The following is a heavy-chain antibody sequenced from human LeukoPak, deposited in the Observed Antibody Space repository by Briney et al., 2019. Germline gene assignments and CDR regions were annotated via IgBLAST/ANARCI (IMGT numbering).Heavy chain of an antibody. Sequence: GGSLRLSCAASGFTFSSYWMSWVRQAPGKGLEWVANIKQDGSEKYYVDSVKGRFTIFRDNAKNSLYLQMNSLRAEDTAVYYCARGGGYYYDSSGYYYWGQGTLVTVSS. CDR3: ARGGGYYYDSSGYYY. CDR1: GFTFSSYW. D-gene: IGHD3-22*01. V-gene: IGHV3-7*01. CDR2: IKQDGSEK. J-gene: IGHJ4*02.